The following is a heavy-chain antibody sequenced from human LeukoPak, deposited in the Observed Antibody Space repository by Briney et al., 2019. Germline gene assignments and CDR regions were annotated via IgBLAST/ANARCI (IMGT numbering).Heavy chain of an antibody. Sequence: GGSLRLSCAASGFTFSSYSMNWVRQAPGKGLEWVSYISSSSSTIYYADSVKGRFTISRDNAKNSLYLQMNSLRAEDTAVYYCARDFIAARNYWGQGTLVTVSS. V-gene: IGHV3-48*01. J-gene: IGHJ4*02. CDR3: ARDFIAARNY. D-gene: IGHD6-6*01. CDR1: GFTFSSYS. CDR2: ISSSSSTI.